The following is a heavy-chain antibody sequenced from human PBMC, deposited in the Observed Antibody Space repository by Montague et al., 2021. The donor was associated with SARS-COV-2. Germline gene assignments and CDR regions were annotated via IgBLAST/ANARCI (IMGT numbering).Heavy chain of an antibody. V-gene: IGHV4-59*08. CDR3: ARNAYNHYGLDV. J-gene: IGHJ6*02. Sequence: SGTTRYNPSLRSRATISLDLSKNPFSLDLNSVTAADTAVYYCARNAYNHYGLDVWGQGTTVTVS. CDR2: SGTT.